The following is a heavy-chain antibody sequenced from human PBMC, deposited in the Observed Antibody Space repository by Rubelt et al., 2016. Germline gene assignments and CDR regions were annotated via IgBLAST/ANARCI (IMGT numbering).Heavy chain of an antibody. V-gene: IGHV1-46*01. CDR1: GYTFTSYY. D-gene: IGHD4-17*01. J-gene: IGHJ4*02. CDR3: ARAASTVTTLLDLGY. Sequence: QVQLVQSGAEVKKPGASVKVSCKASGYTFTSYYMHWVRQAPGQGLEWMGIFNPSGGSTSYAQKFQGGVTMTRYTATSTVYMELSSLRSEDTAVYYCARAASTVTTLLDLGYWGQGTLVTVSS. CDR2: FNPSGGST.